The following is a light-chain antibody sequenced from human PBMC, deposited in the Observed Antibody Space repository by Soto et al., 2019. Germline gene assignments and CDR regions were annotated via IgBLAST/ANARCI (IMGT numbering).Light chain of an antibody. CDR2: KAS. V-gene: IGKV1-5*03. Sequence: DIQMTQSPSTLSASVGDRVTITCRASQSISSWLAWYQQKPGKAPKLLIYKASSLESGVPSRFSGSGSGTECTLTISSLQPDDFATYYCQQYNSSSPETFGQGTKVEIK. CDR1: QSISSW. CDR3: QQYNSSSPET. J-gene: IGKJ1*01.